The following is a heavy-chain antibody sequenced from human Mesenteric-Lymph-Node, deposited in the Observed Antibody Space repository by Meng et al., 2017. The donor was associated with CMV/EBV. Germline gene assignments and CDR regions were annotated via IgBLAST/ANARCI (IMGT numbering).Heavy chain of an antibody. J-gene: IGHJ4*02. CDR1: GYTFTTFY. D-gene: IGHD3-3*01. CDR2: INPSGGST. CDR3: ARDNDLWSGSMRQ. V-gene: IGHV1-46*01. Sequence: ASVKVSCKASGYTFTTFYIHWVQQAPGQGLEWMGIINPSGGSTSYAQKFQDRVTMTRDTSASTVYMELSNLRSEDTAVYYCARDNDLWSGSMRQWGQGTLVTVSS.